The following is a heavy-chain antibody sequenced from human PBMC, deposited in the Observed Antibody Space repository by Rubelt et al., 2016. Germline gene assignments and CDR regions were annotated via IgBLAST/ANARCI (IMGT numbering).Heavy chain of an antibody. CDR2: INHSGST. CDR1: GGSFSGYY. CDR3: ARGRRGSSSWLGRDYYGMDV. Sequence: QVQLQQWGAGMLKPSETLSLTCAVYGGSFSGYYWSWIRQPPGTGLEWIGEINHSGSTNYNPSLKSRVTIPVDTSKNQSSLKLGSVTAADTAVYYGARGRRGSSSWLGRDYYGMDVWGQGTTVTVSS. J-gene: IGHJ6*02. D-gene: IGHD6-13*01. V-gene: IGHV4-34*01.